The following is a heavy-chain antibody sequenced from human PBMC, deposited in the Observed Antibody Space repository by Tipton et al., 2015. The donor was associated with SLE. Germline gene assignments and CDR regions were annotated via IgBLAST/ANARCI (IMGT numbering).Heavy chain of an antibody. J-gene: IGHJ5*02. CDR3: AKGPSVAATSWFDP. D-gene: IGHD2-15*01. V-gene: IGHV3-23*01. Sequence: SLRLSCAASGFTFKTFPMSWVRQAPGKGLEWVSSISGSGGSTYNADSVKGRFTISRDNSKNTLYLQMNSLRAEDTAVYYCAKGPSVAATSWFDPWGQGTLVTVSS. CDR1: GFTFKTFP. CDR2: ISGSGGST.